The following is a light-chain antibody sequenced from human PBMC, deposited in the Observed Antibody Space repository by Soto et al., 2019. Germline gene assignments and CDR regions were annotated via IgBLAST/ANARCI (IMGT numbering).Light chain of an antibody. CDR2: GAS. CDR3: QQYGSSPTT. V-gene: IGKV3-20*01. J-gene: IGKJ1*01. CDR1: QSVSSSY. Sequence: EIVLTQSPGTLSLSPGERATLSCTASQSVSSSYLAWYQQKPGQAPRLLIYGASSRATGIPDRFSGSGSGTDVTLTISRLEPEDLAVYYCQQYGSSPTTFGQGTKVEIK.